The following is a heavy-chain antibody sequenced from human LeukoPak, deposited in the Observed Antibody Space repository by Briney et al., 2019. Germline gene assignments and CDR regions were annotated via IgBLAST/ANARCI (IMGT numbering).Heavy chain of an antibody. J-gene: IGHJ6*02. V-gene: IGHV3-30*02. CDR2: IRYDGSNK. D-gene: IGHD3-10*01. CDR3: AKVGYGPGRVPHYYYYGMDV. CDR1: GFTFSSYG. Sequence: PGGSLRLSCAASGFTFSSYGMHWVRQAPGKGLEWVAFIRYDGSNKYYADSVKGRFTISRDNSKNTLYLQMNSLRAEDTAVYYCAKVGYGPGRVPHYYYYGMDVWGQGTTVTVSS.